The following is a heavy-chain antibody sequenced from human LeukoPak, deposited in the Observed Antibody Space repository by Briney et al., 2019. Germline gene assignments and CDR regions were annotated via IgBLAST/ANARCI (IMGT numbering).Heavy chain of an antibody. D-gene: IGHD3-22*01. J-gene: IGHJ4*02. CDR3: ARPFNSYYYDSSGYYPYFDY. CDR1: GFTFSGYS. Sequence: GGSLRLSCAASGFTFSGYSMNWVRQAPGKGLEWVSSISSSSSYIYYADSVKGRFTISRDNAKNSLYLQMNSLRAEDTAVYYCARPFNSYYYDSSGYYPYFDYWGQGTLVTVSS. V-gene: IGHV3-21*01. CDR2: ISSSSSYI.